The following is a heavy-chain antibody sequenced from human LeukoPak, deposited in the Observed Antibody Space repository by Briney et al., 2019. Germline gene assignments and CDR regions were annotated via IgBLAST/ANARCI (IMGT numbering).Heavy chain of an antibody. D-gene: IGHD3-10*01. CDR1: GGSIRSSYYY. Sequence: SETLSLTCTVSGGSIRSSYYYWGWIRQPPGKGLEWIGYIYYTGSTNYNPSLKSRVTISVDTSKNQFSLKLTSVTAADTAVYYCATVNSGSHWYFDLWGRGTLVTVSS. CDR2: IYYTGST. V-gene: IGHV4-61*05. J-gene: IGHJ2*01. CDR3: ATVNSGSHWYFDL.